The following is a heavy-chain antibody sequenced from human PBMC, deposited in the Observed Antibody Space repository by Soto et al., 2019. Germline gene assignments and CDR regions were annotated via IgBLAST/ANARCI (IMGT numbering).Heavy chain of an antibody. CDR3: ARDQNGSPYFDY. CDR1: GGSISSYY. CDR2: VFHSGIT. Sequence: SETLSLTCPVSGGSISSYYWSWIRQPPGKGLEWIGYVFHSGITSYNPSLKSRVTISVDASKNLFSLKLISVTAADTAVYYCARDQNGSPYFDYWGQGTLVTVSS. D-gene: IGHD1-26*01. J-gene: IGHJ4*02. V-gene: IGHV4-59*01.